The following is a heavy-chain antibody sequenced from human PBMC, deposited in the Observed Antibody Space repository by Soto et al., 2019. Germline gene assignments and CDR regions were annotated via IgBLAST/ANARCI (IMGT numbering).Heavy chain of an antibody. CDR3: ARRVTMVRGVTITWFDP. D-gene: IGHD3-10*01. J-gene: IGHJ5*02. V-gene: IGHV4-59*08. Sequence: SETLSLTCTVSGGSISSYYWSWIRQPPGKGLEWIGYIYYSGSTNYNPSLKSRVTISVDTSKNQFSLKLSSVTAADTAVYYCARRVTMVRGVTITWFDPWGQGTLVPVSS. CDR1: GGSISSYY. CDR2: IYYSGST.